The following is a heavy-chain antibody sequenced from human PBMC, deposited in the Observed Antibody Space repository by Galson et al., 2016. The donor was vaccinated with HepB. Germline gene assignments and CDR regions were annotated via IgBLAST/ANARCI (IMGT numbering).Heavy chain of an antibody. D-gene: IGHD1-26*01. Sequence: SLRLSCAASGFIYSDYDMNWVRQAPGKGLEWVSSISSSSSSKYYADAVKGRFTISRDNAKKSLYLQMNSLRPEDTAVYYCVRESSGSYGRDYFDYWGQGTLVTVSS. CDR1: GFIYSDYD. CDR2: ISSSSSSK. V-gene: IGHV3-21*01. CDR3: VRESSGSYGRDYFDY. J-gene: IGHJ4*02.